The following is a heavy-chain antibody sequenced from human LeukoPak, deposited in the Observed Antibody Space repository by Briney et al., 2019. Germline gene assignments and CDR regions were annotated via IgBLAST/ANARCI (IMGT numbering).Heavy chain of an antibody. CDR2: IRRNGGIT. Sequence: GGSLRVSCSASGFTFISFAMRWVRQAPGKGLEYVAAIRRNGGITYYADSVKCRFTISRDNSKSTLYLQMSSLRAEDTAVYLCVKDLRSDFMGVLSRYLSYWGQGTLVTVSS. CDR1: GFTFISFA. CDR3: VKDLRSDFMGVLSRYLSY. V-gene: IGHV3-64D*09. D-gene: IGHD2/OR15-2a*01. J-gene: IGHJ4*02.